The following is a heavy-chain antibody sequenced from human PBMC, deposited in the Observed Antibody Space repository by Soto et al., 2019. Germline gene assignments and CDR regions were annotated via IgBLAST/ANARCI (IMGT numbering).Heavy chain of an antibody. J-gene: IGHJ5*02. CDR3: ARVTGYSYGYGWCDT. CDR1: GYTFTSYD. CDR2: LNPNSGNT. D-gene: IGHD5-18*01. V-gene: IGHV1-8*01. Sequence: QVQLVQSGAEVKKPGASVKVSCQASGYTFTSYDITWVRQAPGPGLEWMGWLNPNSGNTGYAQKFQGRVTMTRTTSISTAYMELSSLRSEDTAGYYCARVTGYSYGYGWCDTGGQGTLVTVSS.